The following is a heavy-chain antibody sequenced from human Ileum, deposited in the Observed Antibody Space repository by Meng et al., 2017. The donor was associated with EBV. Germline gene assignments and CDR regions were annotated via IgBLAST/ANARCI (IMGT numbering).Heavy chain of an antibody. CDR3: ARGDGSHFF. CDR1: GFNFSIYW. CDR2: INSDGSAT. V-gene: IGHV3-74*01. J-gene: IGHJ4*02. D-gene: IGHD5-24*01. Sequence: VQLVESGGGLVQPWGSRRPSCAAPGFNFSIYWMHWVRQAPGKGLVWVSHINSDGSATTYADSVKDRFTISRDNAKNTVYLQMNSLRAEDTAVYYCARGDGSHFFWGQGTLVTVSS.